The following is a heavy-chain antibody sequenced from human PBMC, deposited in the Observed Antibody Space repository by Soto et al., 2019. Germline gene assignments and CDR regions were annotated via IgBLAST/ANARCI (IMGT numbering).Heavy chain of an antibody. D-gene: IGHD3-9*01. CDR1: GYTFTNYG. Sequence: QVQLVQSGAEVKKPGASVKVSCKASGYTFTNYGIAWVRQAPGQGLEWMGWISPYSGKTDYRQNLQGRVTMTADISTTTAYMELRSLRSDDTAVYYCTRDRLTLTTSLIFDFWGQGTLVTVSS. J-gene: IGHJ4*02. CDR2: ISPYSGKT. V-gene: IGHV1-18*01. CDR3: TRDRLTLTTSLIFDF.